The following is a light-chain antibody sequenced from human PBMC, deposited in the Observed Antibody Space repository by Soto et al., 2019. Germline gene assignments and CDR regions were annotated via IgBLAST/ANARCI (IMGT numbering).Light chain of an antibody. CDR3: QHYYNLPAWT. J-gene: IGKJ1*01. CDR2: WAS. V-gene: IGKV4-1*01. CDR1: QSVLDSSTNKHY. Sequence: DIVMTQSPDSLAVSLGERATITCKSSQSVLDSSTNKHYLAWYQQKSGQPPKLLIYWASIRESGVPDRFRGSVPVTGFTPAIRALQAEDVAVSYCQHYYNLPAWTVGQGTPVDSK.